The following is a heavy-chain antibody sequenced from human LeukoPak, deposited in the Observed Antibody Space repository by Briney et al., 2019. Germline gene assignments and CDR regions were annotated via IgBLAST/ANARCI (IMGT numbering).Heavy chain of an antibody. CDR2: IKGDGSST. V-gene: IGHV3-74*01. D-gene: IGHD2-15*01. CDR1: GFTFSSYW. Sequence: GGSLRLSCAASGFTFSSYWMHWVRQAPGKGPVWVSRIKGDGSSTSYADSVKGRFTISRDNAKNTLYLQMNSLRAEDTAVYYCVLHFDYWGQGTLVTVSS. CDR3: VLHFDY. J-gene: IGHJ4*02.